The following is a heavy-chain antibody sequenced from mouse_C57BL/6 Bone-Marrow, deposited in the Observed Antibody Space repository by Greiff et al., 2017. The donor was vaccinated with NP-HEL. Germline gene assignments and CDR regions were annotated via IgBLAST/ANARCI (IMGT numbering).Heavy chain of an antibody. Sequence: EVKLMESGEGLVKPGGSLKLSCAASGFTFSSYAMSWVRQTPEKRLEWVAYISSGGDYIYYADTVKGRFTISRDNARNTLYLQMSSLKSEDTAMYYCTRGPLTTVVATDAMDYWGQGTSVTVSS. J-gene: IGHJ4*01. CDR2: ISSGGDYI. CDR3: TRGPLTTVVATDAMDY. V-gene: IGHV5-9-1*02. D-gene: IGHD1-1*01. CDR1: GFTFSSYA.